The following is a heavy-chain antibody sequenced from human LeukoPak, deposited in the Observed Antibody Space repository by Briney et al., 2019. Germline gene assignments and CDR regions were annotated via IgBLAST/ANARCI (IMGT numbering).Heavy chain of an antibody. J-gene: IGHJ3*02. D-gene: IGHD2-2*01. V-gene: IGHV4-59*01. CDR1: GGSISGFY. Sequence: SETLSLTCTVSGGSISGFYWTWIRQPPGKGLEWLGYISHSGSTSYNPSLKSRVTMSVDTSKDQFFLKLTSVTAADTAVYYCARGSSASGAFDIWGQGTMVTVSS. CDR2: ISHSGST. CDR3: ARGSSASGAFDI.